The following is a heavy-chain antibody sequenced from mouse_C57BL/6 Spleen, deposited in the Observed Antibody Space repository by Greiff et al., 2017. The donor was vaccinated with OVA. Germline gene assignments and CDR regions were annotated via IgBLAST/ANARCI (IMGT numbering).Heavy chain of an antibody. V-gene: IGHV1-64*01. D-gene: IGHD1-1*01. Sequence: QVQLQQPGAELVKPGASVKLSCKASGYTFTSYWMHWVKQRPGQGLEWIGMIHPYSGSTNYNEKFKSKATLTVDKSSSTAYMQLSSLTSEDSAVYYCADIYYYGSSSGNFDVWGTGTSVTVSS. J-gene: IGHJ1*03. CDR2: IHPYSGST. CDR3: ADIYYYGSSSGNFDV. CDR1: GYTFTSYW.